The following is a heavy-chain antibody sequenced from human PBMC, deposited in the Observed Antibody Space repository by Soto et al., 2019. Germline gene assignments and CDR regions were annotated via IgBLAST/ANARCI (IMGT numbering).Heavy chain of an antibody. J-gene: IGHJ3*02. CDR2: IYYSGST. CDR1: GGSISSSSYY. Sequence: PSETLSLTCTVSGGSISSSSYYWGWIRQPPGKGLEWIGSIYYSGSTYYNPSLKSRVTISVDTSKNQFSLKLSSVTAADTAVYYCARRGYCSVGSCFKSAFDIWGQGTMVTVS. V-gene: IGHV4-39*01. CDR3: ARRGYCSVGSCFKSAFDI. D-gene: IGHD2-15*01.